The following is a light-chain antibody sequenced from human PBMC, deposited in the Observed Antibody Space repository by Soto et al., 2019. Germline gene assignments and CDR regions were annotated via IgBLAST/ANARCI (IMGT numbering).Light chain of an antibody. V-gene: IGKV1-33*01. J-gene: IGKJ4*01. CDR3: QQFDSLPLT. CDR2: DVS. CDR1: QDISTH. Sequence: DIQMTQSPSSLSASVGDRVTITCQASQDISTHLTWFQQKPGKAPKLLIYDVSILETGVPSRFSGSGSGTHFTFSISSLQPEDIATYYCQQFDSLPLTFGGGTRWIS.